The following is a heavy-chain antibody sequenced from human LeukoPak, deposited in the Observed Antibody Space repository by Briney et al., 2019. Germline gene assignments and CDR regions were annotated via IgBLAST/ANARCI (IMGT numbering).Heavy chain of an antibody. Sequence: GGSLRLSCAASGFTVSAYAMNWFRQAPGKGLEWVSAISDSGGRTYYADSVKGRFTISRDNSKNRLSLQINSLRGDDMFVYYCATSRFFWGQGDLVTVSS. D-gene: IGHD3-10*01. V-gene: IGHV3-23*01. CDR1: GFTVSAYA. CDR3: ATSRFF. J-gene: IGHJ4*02. CDR2: ISDSGGRT.